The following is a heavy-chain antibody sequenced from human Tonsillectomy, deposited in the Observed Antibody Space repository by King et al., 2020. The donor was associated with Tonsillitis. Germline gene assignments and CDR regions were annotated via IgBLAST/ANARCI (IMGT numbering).Heavy chain of an antibody. CDR2: IYIIGRT. CDR1: CCFIMTFY. CDR3: ARDGGYSSGWYDRMDAFDI. D-gene: IGHD6-19*01. V-gene: IGHV4-59*01. Sequence: VQLQESGPGLVKPSESLSLTCTGSCCFIMTFYWIWSRQTTGSGLGWMAYIYIIGRTTSHPSLKSLVAISVHTSKNQLSLKLNSVTAADTAVYYCARDGGYSSGWYDRMDAFDIWGHGTMVTVSS. J-gene: IGHJ3*02.